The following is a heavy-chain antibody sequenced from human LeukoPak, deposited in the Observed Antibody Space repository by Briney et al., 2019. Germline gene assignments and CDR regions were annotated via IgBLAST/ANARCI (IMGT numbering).Heavy chain of an antibody. CDR2: INPSGGST. CDR3: ATLPITMIYNY. V-gene: IGHV1-46*01. J-gene: IGHJ4*02. D-gene: IGHD3-22*01. Sequence: ASVKVSCKASGYTFTSYYMHWVRQAPGQGLEWMGIINPSGGSTSYAQKFQGRVTMTEDTSTDTAYMELSSLRSEDTAVYYCATLPITMIYNYWGQGTLVTVSS. CDR1: GYTFTSYY.